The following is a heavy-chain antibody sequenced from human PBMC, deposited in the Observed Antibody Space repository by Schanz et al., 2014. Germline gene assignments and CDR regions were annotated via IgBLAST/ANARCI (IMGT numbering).Heavy chain of an antibody. J-gene: IGHJ4*02. V-gene: IGHV3-33*06. D-gene: IGHD6-19*01. CDR3: AKLSSSGRLAGYFDS. CDR1: GFIFSSYG. Sequence: QVQLVESGGGVVQPGRSLRLSCAASGFIFSSYGLHWVRQAPGKGLEWVSGFIVDSGNTYYAGSVKGRFSISRDYSKNTLYLQMSSLRAEDTAIYYCAKLSSSGRLAGYFDSWGQGTLVTVSS. CDR2: IVDSGNT.